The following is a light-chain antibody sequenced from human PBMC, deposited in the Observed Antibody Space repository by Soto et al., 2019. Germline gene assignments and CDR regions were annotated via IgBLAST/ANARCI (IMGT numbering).Light chain of an antibody. Sequence: EILMTQSPGTLSVSPGERATLSCRAAQGVTTNFAWYQQKSGQSPRLLIYDASNRATGVPARFSGSGSETDFTLTISGLRSEDSAVYFCQQYNNWPFSFGQGTRLEIK. CDR3: QQYNNWPFS. CDR1: QGVTTN. V-gene: IGKV3-15*01. J-gene: IGKJ5*01. CDR2: DAS.